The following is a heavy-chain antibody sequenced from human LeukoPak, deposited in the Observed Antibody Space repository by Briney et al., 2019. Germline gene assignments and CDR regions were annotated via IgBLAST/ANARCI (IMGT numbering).Heavy chain of an antibody. J-gene: IGHJ3*02. CDR2: ISGHGGST. V-gene: IGHV3-23*01. D-gene: IGHD2-2*01. CDR3: AKFASTNCCQSAFDI. Sequence: GGSLRLSCAASGFTFSSHAMSWVRQAPGKGLEWVSAISGHGGSTYYADSVKGRFAISRDNSKNTLYLQMNSLRAEDTAVYYCAKFASTNCCQSAFDIWGQGTMVTVSS. CDR1: GFTFSSHA.